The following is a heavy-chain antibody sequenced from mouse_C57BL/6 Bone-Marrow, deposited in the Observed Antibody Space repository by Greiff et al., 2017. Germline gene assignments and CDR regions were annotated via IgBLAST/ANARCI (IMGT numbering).Heavy chain of an antibody. CDR1: GFNIKDDY. D-gene: IGHD1-1*01. CDR2: IDPENGDT. Sequence: EVQLQQSGAELVRPGASVKLSCTASGFNIKDDYMHWVKQRPEQGLEWIGWIDPENGDTEYASKFQGKATITADTSSNTAYLQLSSLTSEDTAVYSCTFLYYYGRDAWFAYWGQGTLVTVSA. CDR3: TFLYYYGRDAWFAY. V-gene: IGHV14-4*01. J-gene: IGHJ3*01.